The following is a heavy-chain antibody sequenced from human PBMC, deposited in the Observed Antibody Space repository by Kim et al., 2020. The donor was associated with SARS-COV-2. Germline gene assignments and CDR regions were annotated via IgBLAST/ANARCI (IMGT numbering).Heavy chain of an antibody. D-gene: IGHD1-20*01. V-gene: IGHV1-18*01. J-gene: IGHJ4*02. CDR3: ARSGPSITGFDY. CDR2: T. Sequence: TNYAQKLQGRVTRTTDTSTSTAYMELRSLRSDDTAIYYCARSGPSITGFDYWGQGTLVTVSS.